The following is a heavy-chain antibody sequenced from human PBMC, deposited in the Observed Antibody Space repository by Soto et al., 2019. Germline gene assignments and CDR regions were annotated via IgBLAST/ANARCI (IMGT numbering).Heavy chain of an antibody. CDR3: ARVVGGYDVYYYYGMDV. Sequence: QVQLVQSGAEVKKPGSSVKVSCKASGGTFSSYAISWVRQAPGQGLEWMGGIIPIFGTANYAQKFQGRVTITADESTSTAYMELSSLRSEDTAVYYCARVVGGYDVYYYYGMDVWGQGTTVTVSS. V-gene: IGHV1-69*01. J-gene: IGHJ6*02. D-gene: IGHD5-12*01. CDR2: IIPIFGTA. CDR1: GGTFSSYA.